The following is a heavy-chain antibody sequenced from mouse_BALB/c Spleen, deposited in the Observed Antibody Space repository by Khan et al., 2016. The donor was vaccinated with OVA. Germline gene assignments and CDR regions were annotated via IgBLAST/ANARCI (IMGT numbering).Heavy chain of an antibody. D-gene: IGHD1-2*01. J-gene: IGHJ2*01. V-gene: IGHV3-2*02. Sequence: DVNLQESGPGLVKPSQSLSLTCTVTGYSITSGYGWNWIRQFPGNKLEWMGYISYSGSTNYNPSLKSRISITRDTSKNQFFLQLNSVTTEDTATYYCARTARIKYWGQGTTLTVSS. CDR2: ISYSGST. CDR3: ARTARIKY. CDR1: GYSITSGYG.